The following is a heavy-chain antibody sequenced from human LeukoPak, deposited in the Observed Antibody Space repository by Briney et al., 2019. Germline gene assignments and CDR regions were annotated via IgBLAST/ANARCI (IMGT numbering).Heavy chain of an antibody. D-gene: IGHD1-1*01. Sequence: GGSLRLSCAASGFTFSDYYMSWIRQAPGKGLKWVSYISSSSSYTKYADSVKGRFTISRDNAKNSLYLQVNSLRAEDTAVYYCARGTGTTAYFDYWGQGTLVTVSS. J-gene: IGHJ4*02. CDR3: ARGTGTTAYFDY. CDR1: GFTFSDYY. V-gene: IGHV3-11*06. CDR2: ISSSSSYT.